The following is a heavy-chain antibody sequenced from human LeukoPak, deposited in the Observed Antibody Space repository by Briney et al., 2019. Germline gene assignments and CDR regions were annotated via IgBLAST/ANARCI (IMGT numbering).Heavy chain of an antibody. CDR1: GGSISSYY. V-gene: IGHV4-59*01. CDR3: ARDQWWSGYHTGYYYYDGMDV. CDR2: IYYSGST. J-gene: IGHJ6*02. Sequence: PSETLSLTCTVSGGSISSYYWSWIRQPPGKGLEWIGYIYYSGSTNYNPSLKSRVTISVDTSKNQFSLKLSSVTAADTAVYYCARDQWWSGYHTGYYYYDGMDVWGQGTTVTVSS. D-gene: IGHD3-3*01.